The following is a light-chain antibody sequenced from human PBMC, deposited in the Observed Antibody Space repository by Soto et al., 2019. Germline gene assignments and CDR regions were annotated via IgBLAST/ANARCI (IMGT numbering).Light chain of an antibody. CDR3: SSYAGSNNVV. Sequence: QSALTQPPSASGSPGQSVTISCTGTSSDVGRFNFVSWFQQHPGKAPKALIYEVTKRPSGVPDRFSASKSGNTASLTVSGLQAEDEADSYCSSYAGSNNVVFGGGTKVTVL. CDR2: EVT. CDR1: SSDVGRFNF. J-gene: IGLJ2*01. V-gene: IGLV2-8*01.